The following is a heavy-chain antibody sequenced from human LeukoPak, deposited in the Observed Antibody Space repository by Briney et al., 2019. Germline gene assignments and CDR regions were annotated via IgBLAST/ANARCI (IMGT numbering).Heavy chain of an antibody. Sequence: GGSLRLSCAASGLTFSSPWMHWVRQAPGKGLVWVSRINSDGSATAYADSVKGRFTISRDNAENTLYLQMNSLRAEDTAVYYCARGTAGYHSSYFDYWGQGTLVTVSS. J-gene: IGHJ4*02. CDR3: ARGTAGYHSSYFDY. D-gene: IGHD3-16*02. CDR1: GLTFSSPW. CDR2: INSDGSAT. V-gene: IGHV3-74*01.